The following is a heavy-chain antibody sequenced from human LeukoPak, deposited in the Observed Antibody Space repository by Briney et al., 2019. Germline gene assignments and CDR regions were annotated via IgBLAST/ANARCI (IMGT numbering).Heavy chain of an antibody. CDR2: IYYSGST. Sequence: SETLSLTCTVSGGSISSGDYYWSWIRQPPGKGLEWIGYIYYSGSTYYNPSLKSRVTISVGTSKNQFSLKLSSVTAADTAVYYCARGVTMVSHWFDPWGQGTLVTVSS. CDR3: ARGVTMVSHWFDP. V-gene: IGHV4-30-4*01. D-gene: IGHD3-10*01. J-gene: IGHJ5*02. CDR1: GGSISSGDYY.